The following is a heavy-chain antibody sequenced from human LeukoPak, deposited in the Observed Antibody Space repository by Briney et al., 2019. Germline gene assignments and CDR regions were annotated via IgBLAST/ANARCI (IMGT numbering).Heavy chain of an antibody. Sequence: GWSLRLSCTASGFTFGDYAMSWVRQAPGKGLEWVGFIRSNTYGGTTQYAASVKGRFTVSRDDSKSIAYLQMNSLKTEDTAVYYCTSGLWTYWGQGTLVTVSS. V-gene: IGHV3-49*04. CDR2: IRSNTYGGTT. D-gene: IGHD3/OR15-3a*01. J-gene: IGHJ4*02. CDR3: TSGLWTY. CDR1: GFTFGDYA.